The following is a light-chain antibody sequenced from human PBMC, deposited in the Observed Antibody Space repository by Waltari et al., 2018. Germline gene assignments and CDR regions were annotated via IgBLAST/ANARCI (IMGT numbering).Light chain of an antibody. CDR1: NIGSES. CDR2: DGS. V-gene: IGLV3-21*02. CDR3: QVWDPSTDHVL. Sequence: SYVLTQPPSVSVAPGQTASIACGGDNIGSESVQWYQQKPGQAPVMVLFDGSDRPLGFPDRISGSKSGNTATLTISGIEAGDEAAYYCQVWDPSTDHVLFGGGTKLTVL. J-gene: IGLJ2*01.